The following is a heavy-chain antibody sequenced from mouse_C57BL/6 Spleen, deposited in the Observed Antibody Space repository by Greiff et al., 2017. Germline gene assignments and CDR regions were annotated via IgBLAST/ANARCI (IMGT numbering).Heavy chain of an antibody. Sequence: QVQLQQSGAELVKPGASVKLSCKASGYTFTSSWMQWVKQRPGQGLEWIGEIDPSDSYTNYNQKFKGKATLTVDTSSSTAYMQLSSLTSEDSAVYYCARAYYGSSYLDYWGQGTTLTVSS. D-gene: IGHD1-1*01. CDR2: IDPSDSYT. J-gene: IGHJ2*01. V-gene: IGHV1-50*01. CDR1: GYTFTSSW. CDR3: ARAYYGSSYLDY.